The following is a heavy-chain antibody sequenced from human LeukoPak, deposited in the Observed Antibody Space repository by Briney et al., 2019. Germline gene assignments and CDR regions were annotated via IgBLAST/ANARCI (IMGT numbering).Heavy chain of an antibody. Sequence: SETLSLTCTVSGGSISTYYWSWVRQPPGKGLGWLGYISYSGSTTYSPSLKSRVTISLDTSKNQFSLKLSSVTAADTVVYYCAREGYNWNYFDYWGQGTLVTVSS. CDR2: ISYSGST. CDR1: GGSISTYY. CDR3: AREGYNWNYFDY. D-gene: IGHD1-20*01. V-gene: IGHV4-59*12. J-gene: IGHJ4*02.